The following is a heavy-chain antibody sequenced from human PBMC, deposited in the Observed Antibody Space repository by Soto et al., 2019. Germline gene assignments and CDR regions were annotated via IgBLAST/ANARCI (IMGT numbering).Heavy chain of an antibody. CDR2: ISGSGGST. CDR3: AKAEDNWKCATSGGAFDI. D-gene: IGHD1-20*01. V-gene: IGHV3-23*01. Sequence: EVQLLESGGGLVQPGGSLRLSCAASGFTFSSYAMSWVRQAPGKGLEWVSAISGSGGSTYYADSVKGRFTISRDNPKNTLYLQMNSLRAEDTAVYYCAKAEDNWKCATSGGAFDIWGQGTMVTVSS. J-gene: IGHJ3*02. CDR1: GFTFSSYA.